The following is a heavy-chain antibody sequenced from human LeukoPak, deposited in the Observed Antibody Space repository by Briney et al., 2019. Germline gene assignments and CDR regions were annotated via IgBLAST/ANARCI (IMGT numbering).Heavy chain of an antibody. D-gene: IGHD3-22*01. CDR1: GGSISSSNW. V-gene: IGHV4-4*02. Sequence: SETLSLTCAVSGGSISSSNWWSWVRQPPGKGLEWIGEIYHSGSTNYNPSLKSRVTISVDKSKNQFSLKLSSVTAADTAVYYCARHQSRSYYYDSSGQQTFDPWGQGTLVTVSS. CDR3: ARHQSRSYYYDSSGQQTFDP. J-gene: IGHJ5*02. CDR2: IYHSGST.